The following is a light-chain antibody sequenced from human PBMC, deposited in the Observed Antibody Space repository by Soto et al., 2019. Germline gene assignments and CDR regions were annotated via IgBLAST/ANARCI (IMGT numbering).Light chain of an antibody. CDR1: SSDVGGYIY. CDR2: EVS. J-gene: IGLJ1*01. Sequence: QSVLTQPPSASGSPGQSVTISCTGTSSDVGGYIYVSWYQQHPGKAPKLMIYEVSRRPSGVPERFSGSKSGNTASLAITGLQAEDEADYYCQSYDSSLSGYVFGTGTKVTVL. CDR3: QSYDSSLSGYV. V-gene: IGLV2-8*01.